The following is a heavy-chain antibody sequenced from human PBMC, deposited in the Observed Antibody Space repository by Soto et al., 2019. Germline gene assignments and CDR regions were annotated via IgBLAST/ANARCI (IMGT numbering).Heavy chain of an antibody. CDR3: ARSPEERYFDWISMGDY. Sequence: QVQLVESGGGVVQPGRSLRLSCAASGFTFSSYAMHWVRQTPGRGLECVAVISYDGSNKYYADSVKGRFTISRDNSTNTLYLQMNSLRAEATAVYYCARSPEERYFDWISMGDYWGQGNLVTVSS. D-gene: IGHD3-9*01. J-gene: IGHJ4*02. V-gene: IGHV3-30-3*01. CDR2: ISYDGSNK. CDR1: GFTFSSYA.